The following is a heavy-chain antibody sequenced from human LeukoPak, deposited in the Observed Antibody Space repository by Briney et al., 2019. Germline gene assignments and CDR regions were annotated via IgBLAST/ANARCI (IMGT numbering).Heavy chain of an antibody. CDR1: GFTFSDSY. V-gene: IGHV1-2*02. CDR3: VREGNGLLTKRFDQ. CDR2: INPHKGST. D-gene: IGHD2-21*02. Sequence: GASVKVSCKVSGFTFSDSYIHWVRQAPGQALEWMGYINPHKGSTSSPQKFKGRLTMTTDTSISAAYMELSGLMPDDTAMYYCVREGNGLLTKRFDQWGQGSLVTVST. J-gene: IGHJ4*02.